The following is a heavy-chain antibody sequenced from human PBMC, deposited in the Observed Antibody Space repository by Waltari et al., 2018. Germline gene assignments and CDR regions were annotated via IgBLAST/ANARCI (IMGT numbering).Heavy chain of an antibody. J-gene: IGHJ5*01. Sequence: QVQLVESGGGVVQPGRSLRLSCATSGFTFSGFGMHWVRQAPGKGLEWVAGIWYDGSHEYYVDSVKGRFSISRDNSKNTLYLQMDSLRPDDTAVYYCARDSQRFVVVTSTPLNNWFDSWGQGTLVTVSS. CDR3: ARDSQRFVVVTSTPLNNWFDS. D-gene: IGHD2-21*02. CDR2: IWYDGSHE. V-gene: IGHV3-33*01. CDR1: GFTFSGFG.